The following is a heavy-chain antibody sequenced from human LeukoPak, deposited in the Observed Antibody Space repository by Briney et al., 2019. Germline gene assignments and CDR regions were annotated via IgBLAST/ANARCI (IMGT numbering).Heavy chain of an antibody. J-gene: IGHJ3*02. D-gene: IGHD3-16*01. CDR1: GHTFSNYD. Sequence: ASVKVSCRASGHTFSNYDISWVRQAPGQGLEWMGWMTPNTANTGYAQKFQGRVIMTRNSSISTAYMELSSLTSDDTAVYYCATVQWGKAFDIWGQGTMVTVSS. CDR3: ATVQWGKAFDI. V-gene: IGHV1-8*01. CDR2: MTPNTANT.